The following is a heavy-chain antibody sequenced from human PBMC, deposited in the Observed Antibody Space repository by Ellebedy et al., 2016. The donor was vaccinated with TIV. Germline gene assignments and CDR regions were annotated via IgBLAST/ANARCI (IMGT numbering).Heavy chain of an antibody. Sequence: GESLKISCAASGFTFTSYSMNCVRQAPGKGLEWVSSISSTGYYIYYAVSVNGRFTISRDDARNSLFLQLNSLRAEDTAVYYCARSGENDSWGQGTLVTVSS. CDR3: ARSGENDS. V-gene: IGHV3-21*01. J-gene: IGHJ4*02. D-gene: IGHD1-26*01. CDR2: ISSTGYYI. CDR1: GFTFTSYS.